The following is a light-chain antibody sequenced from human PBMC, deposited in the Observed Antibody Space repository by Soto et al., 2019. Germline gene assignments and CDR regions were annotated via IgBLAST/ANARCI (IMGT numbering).Light chain of an antibody. J-gene: IGLJ1*01. CDR1: SSDIGGYDF. CDR3: NSCTSANTYV. Sequence: QSALTQPASVSGSPGQSITISCTGTSSDIGGYDFVSWYQQHPGKAPKLMIYDVINRPSGVPERFSGSKSGNTASLTISGLQAEDEADYYCNSCTSANTYVFGTGTKLTVL. CDR2: DVI. V-gene: IGLV2-14*03.